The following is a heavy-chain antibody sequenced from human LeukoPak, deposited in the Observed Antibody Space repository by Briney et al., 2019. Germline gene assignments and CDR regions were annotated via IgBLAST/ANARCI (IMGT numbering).Heavy chain of an antibody. Sequence: GASVKVSCKASGHTFTIYYMQCVRHAPGQGLEWMGIINPSGGSTSYAQKFQGRVTMTRDTSTSTVYMELSSLRSEDTAVYYCARGSSGWYSVAYWGQGTLVTVSS. D-gene: IGHD6-19*01. J-gene: IGHJ4*02. V-gene: IGHV1-46*01. CDR2: INPSGGST. CDR1: GHTFTIYY. CDR3: ARGSSGWYSVAY.